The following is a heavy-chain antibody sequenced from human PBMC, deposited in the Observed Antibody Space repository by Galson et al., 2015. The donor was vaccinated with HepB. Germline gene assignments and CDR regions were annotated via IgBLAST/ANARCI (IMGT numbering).Heavy chain of an antibody. CDR3: VRGMGYSASSPYFGL. D-gene: IGHD5-12*01. CDR2: TDKPGDP. V-gene: IGHV3-13*05. Sequence: PVQSLRLSCAASGFTFSSYDMHWVRQVTGKGLEWVSGTDKPGDPYYAGSVKGRFAISRENARNSVYLQMNSLTVGDTAVYYCVRGMGYSASSPYFGLWGRGTPVTVSS. CDR1: GFTFSSYD. J-gene: IGHJ2*01.